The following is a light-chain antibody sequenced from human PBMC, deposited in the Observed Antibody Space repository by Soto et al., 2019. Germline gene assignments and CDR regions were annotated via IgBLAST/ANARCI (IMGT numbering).Light chain of an antibody. CDR2: EVS. CDR3: SSYTGSSYV. V-gene: IGLV2-8*01. J-gene: IGLJ1*01. CDR1: GSDVGDYNY. Sequence: QSVLTQPPSASGSPGQSVTISCTGTGSDVGDYNYVSWYQQHPGKAPKLMIYEVSKRPSGVPDRFSGSKSGNTASLTVSGLQAEDEANYYGSSYTGSSYVFGTGTKVTVL.